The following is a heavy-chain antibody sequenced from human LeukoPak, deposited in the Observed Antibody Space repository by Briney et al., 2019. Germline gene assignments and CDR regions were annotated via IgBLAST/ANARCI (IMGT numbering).Heavy chain of an antibody. CDR1: VGSVSGYF. CDR3: ARRREYWYFDL. V-gene: IGHV4-59*08. CDR2: ISYIGST. Sequence: KSAETLSLTCTVSVGSVSGYFWSWIRQPPGKGLEWLGYISYIGSTNYNPSLKSRVTISVDTSKNQLSLKLTSVTAADTAVYYCARRREYWYFDLWGRGTLATVSS. J-gene: IGHJ2*01.